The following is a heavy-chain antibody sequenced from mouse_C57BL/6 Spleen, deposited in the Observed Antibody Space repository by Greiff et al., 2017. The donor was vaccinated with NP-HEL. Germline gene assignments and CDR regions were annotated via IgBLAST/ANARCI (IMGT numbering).Heavy chain of an antibody. D-gene: IGHD3-2*02. CDR3: ARGGAQATGFAY. CDR1: GFTFSSYG. Sequence: EVNVVESGGDLVKPGGSLKLSCAASGFTFSSYGMSWVRQTPDKRLEWVATISSGGSYTYYPDSVKGRFTISRDNAKNTLYLQMSSLKSEDTAMYYCARGGAQATGFAYWGQGTLVTVSA. V-gene: IGHV5-6*02. CDR2: ISSGGSYT. J-gene: IGHJ3*01.